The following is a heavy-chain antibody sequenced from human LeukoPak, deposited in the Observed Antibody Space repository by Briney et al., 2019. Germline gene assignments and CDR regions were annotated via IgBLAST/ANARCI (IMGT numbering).Heavy chain of an antibody. Sequence: GGSLRLSCAASGFTFSSCAMHWVRRAPGKGLEVVAVLSYDGSNKYYADSVKGRFTISRDNSKNTLYLQMNSLRAEDTAVYYCARDRGSGSYYNAPYYFDYWGQGTLVTVSS. V-gene: IGHV3-30-3*01. J-gene: IGHJ4*02. CDR2: LSYDGSNK. CDR3: ARDRGSGSYYNAPYYFDY. D-gene: IGHD3-10*01. CDR1: GFTFSSCA.